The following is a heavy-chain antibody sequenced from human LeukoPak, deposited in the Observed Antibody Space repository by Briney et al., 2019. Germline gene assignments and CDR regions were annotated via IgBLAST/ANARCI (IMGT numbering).Heavy chain of an antibody. J-gene: IGHJ4*02. CDR1: GGTFSSYA. CDR2: IIPIFGTA. V-gene: IGHV1-69*13. D-gene: IGHD2-15*01. Sequence: SVKVSCKASGGTFSSYAISRVRQAPGQGLEWMGRIIPIFGTANYAQKFQGRVTITADESTSTAYMELSSLTSEDTAVYYCARDRSVGGSDYWGQGTLVTVSS. CDR3: ARDRSVGGSDY.